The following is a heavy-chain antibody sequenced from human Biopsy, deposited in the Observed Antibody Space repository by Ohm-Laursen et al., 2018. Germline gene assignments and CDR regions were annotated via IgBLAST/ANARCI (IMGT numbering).Heavy chain of an antibody. CDR1: GHSFTSYY. CDR3: ARADASTFDS. CDR2: INPGSGDT. V-gene: IGHV1-46*01. Sequence: ASVTVSCKPSGHSFTSYYLHWVRQAPGQGLEWMGLINPGSGDTILAQKFQGRVSLTRDTSADTAYMKLTSLTSEDTATYYCARADASTFDSWGQGTLVTVSS. J-gene: IGHJ4*02.